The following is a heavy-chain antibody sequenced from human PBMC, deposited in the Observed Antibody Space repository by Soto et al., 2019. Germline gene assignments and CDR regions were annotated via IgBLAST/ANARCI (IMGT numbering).Heavy chain of an antibody. V-gene: IGHV1-18*01. CDR3: ARGRYGDY. CDR2: ISAHNGNT. Sequence: QVHLVQSGAEVKKPGASVKVSCKGSGYAFTTYGITWVRQAPGQGLGWMGWISAHNGNTNYAQKLQGRVTVTRDTSTSTAYMELRSLRSDDTAVYYCARGRYGDYWGRGALVTVSS. D-gene: IGHD1-1*01. CDR1: GYAFTTYG. J-gene: IGHJ4*02.